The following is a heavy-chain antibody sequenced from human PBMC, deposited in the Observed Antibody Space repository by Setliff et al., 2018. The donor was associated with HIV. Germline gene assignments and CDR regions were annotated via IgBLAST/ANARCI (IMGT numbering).Heavy chain of an antibody. CDR3: ARGYSGYDSYYFDY. J-gene: IGHJ4*02. D-gene: IGHD5-12*01. CDR1: GYTFTSYD. CDR2: MNPNSGNT. Sequence: ASVKVSCKSSGYTFTSYDIHWLRQATGQGLEWMGWMNPNSGNTGYAQKFQGRVTITRKTSISTAFMELSSLRSEDTAVYYCARGYSGYDSYYFDYWGQGTLVTVSS. V-gene: IGHV1-8*03.